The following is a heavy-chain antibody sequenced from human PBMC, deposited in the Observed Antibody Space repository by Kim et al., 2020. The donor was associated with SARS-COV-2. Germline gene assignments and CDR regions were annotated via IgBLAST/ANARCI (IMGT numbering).Heavy chain of an antibody. J-gene: IGHJ4*02. CDR2: INAGNGNT. V-gene: IGHV1-3*01. Sequence: ASVKVSCKASGYTFTSYAMHWVRQAPGQRLEWMGWINAGNGNTKYSQKFQGRVTITRDTSASTAHMELSSLRSEDTAVYYCARADPGVRYSSGWIFDYWGQGTLVTVSS. D-gene: IGHD6-19*01. CDR3: ARADPGVRYSSGWIFDY. CDR1: GYTFTSYA.